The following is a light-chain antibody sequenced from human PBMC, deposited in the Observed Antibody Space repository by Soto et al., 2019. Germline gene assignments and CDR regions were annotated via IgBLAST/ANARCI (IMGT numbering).Light chain of an antibody. CDR3: QQYGGSSRT. V-gene: IGKV3-20*01. J-gene: IGKJ1*01. CDR1: QSVSSSY. Sequence: EIVFTQSPGTLSLSPGERATLSCRASQSVSSSYLGWYQQKPGQAPRLLIYGASSRATGIPDRFSGSGSGTDFTLTISRLEPEDFAVYYCQQYGGSSRTFGQGTKVDI. CDR2: GAS.